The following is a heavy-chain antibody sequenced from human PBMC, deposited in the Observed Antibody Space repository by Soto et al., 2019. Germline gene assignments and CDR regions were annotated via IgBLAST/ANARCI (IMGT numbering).Heavy chain of an antibody. CDR2: ISYSGTT. CDR1: GGSISSGDYY. V-gene: IGHV4-30-4*01. Sequence: SETLSLTCTVSGGSISSGDYYWSWIRQPPGKGLEWIGRISYSGTTSYNPSLKSRLTMSVDTSKNQFSLNLSSVTAADTALYYCASRAGVRGVIVGCYGMDVWGQGTTVTVSS. J-gene: IGHJ6*02. D-gene: IGHD3-10*01. CDR3: ASRAGVRGVIVGCYGMDV.